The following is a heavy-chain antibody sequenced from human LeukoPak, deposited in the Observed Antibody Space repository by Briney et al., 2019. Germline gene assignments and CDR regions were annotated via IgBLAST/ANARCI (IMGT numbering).Heavy chain of an antibody. CDR1: GYTFTSYA. CDR2: INAGNGNT. CDR3: ARSTIFGVVITLFDY. V-gene: IGHV1-3*01. D-gene: IGHD3-3*01. J-gene: IGHJ4*02. Sequence: ASVKVSCKASGYTFTSYAMHWVRQAPGQRLEWMGWINAGNGNTKYSQKFQSRVTITRDTSASTAYMELSSLRSEDTAVYYCARSTIFGVVITLFDYWGQGTLVTVSS.